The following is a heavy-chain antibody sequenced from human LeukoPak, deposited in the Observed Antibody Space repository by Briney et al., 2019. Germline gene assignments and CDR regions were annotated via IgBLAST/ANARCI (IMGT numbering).Heavy chain of an antibody. CDR1: GDTFSSNSAA. CDR2: TYYRSKWYN. D-gene: IGHD5-18*01. V-gene: IGHV6-1*01. Sequence: SQTLSLTCAVSGDTFSSNSAAWNWIRQSPSRGLEWLVRTYYRSKWYNDYAVSVKSRITINPDTSENHFSLQLNSATPEDTAVYYCARGYGYYFDYWGQGTLVTVSS. J-gene: IGHJ4*02. CDR3: ARGYGYYFDY.